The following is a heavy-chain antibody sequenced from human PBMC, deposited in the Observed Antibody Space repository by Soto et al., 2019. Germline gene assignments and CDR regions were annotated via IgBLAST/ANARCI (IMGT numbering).Heavy chain of an antibody. CDR2: VNPNRGTA. CDR3: ARIASPGKTFFDY. Sequence: QVQLVQSGSEAREPGASVTVSCKASGYAFTNYNIHWVRMATGQGLQWMGEVNPNRGTACYAETFQGRVTMTRDPSTRTVYMVLTSLTPEDTAIYYCARIASPGKTFFDYWGQGTLVTVSS. J-gene: IGHJ4*02. D-gene: IGHD3-22*01. CDR1: GYAFTNYN. V-gene: IGHV1-46*01.